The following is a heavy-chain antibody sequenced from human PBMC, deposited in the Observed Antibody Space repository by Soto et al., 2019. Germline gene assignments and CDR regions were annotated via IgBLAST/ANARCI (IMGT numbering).Heavy chain of an antibody. J-gene: IGHJ6*02. CDR1: GFTFSSYG. V-gene: IGHV3-30*18. CDR3: AKDFLGPGRAYGMDV. Sequence: QVQLVESGGGVVQPGRSLRLSCAASGFTFSSYGMHWVRQAPGTGLEWVAVISYDGSNKYYADSVKGRFTISRDNSKNTLYLQLNSLRAEDTAVYYCAKDFLGPGRAYGMDVWGQGTSVTVSS. D-gene: IGHD7-27*01. CDR2: ISYDGSNK.